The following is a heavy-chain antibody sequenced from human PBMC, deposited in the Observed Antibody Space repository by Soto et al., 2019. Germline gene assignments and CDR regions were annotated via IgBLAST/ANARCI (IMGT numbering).Heavy chain of an antibody. J-gene: IGHJ5*02. CDR3: ASLTGTTRPGWFDP. D-gene: IGHD1-7*01. CDR1: GGTFSSYA. Sequence: ASVKVSCKASGGTFSSYAISWVRQAPGQGLEWMGGIIPIFGTANYAQKFQGRVTITADESTSTAYMELSSLRSEDTAVYYCASLTGTTRPGWFDPWGQGTLVTVSS. CDR2: IIPIFGTA. V-gene: IGHV1-69*13.